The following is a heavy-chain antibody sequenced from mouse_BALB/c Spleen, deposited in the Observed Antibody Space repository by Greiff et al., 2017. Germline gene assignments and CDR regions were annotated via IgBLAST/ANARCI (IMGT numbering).Heavy chain of an antibody. V-gene: IGHV1S132*01. CDR1: GYTFTSYW. D-gene: IGHD2-4*01. J-gene: IGHJ4*01. Sequence: QVQLKQSGAELVKPGASVKLSCKTSGYTFTSYWIQWVKQRPGQGLGWIGEIFPGTGTTYYNEKFKGKATLTIDTSSSTAYMQLSSLTSEDSAVYFCAKGDYDGDYYAMDYWGQGTSVTVSS. CDR3: AKGDYDGDYYAMDY. CDR2: IFPGTGTT.